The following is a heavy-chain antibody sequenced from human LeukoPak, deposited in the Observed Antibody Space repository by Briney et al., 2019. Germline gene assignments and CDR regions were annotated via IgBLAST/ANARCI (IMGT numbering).Heavy chain of an antibody. J-gene: IGHJ4*02. CDR3: ARHGIVDSSRKYYFDY. CDR1: GGSISTYY. V-gene: IGHV4-59*08. CDR2: IYYSGST. Sequence: SETLSLTCSVSGGSISTYYWSWIRQPPGKGLEWIGYIYYSGSTSYNPSLKSRVTISVDTSKNQFSLDLSSVTAADTAVYYCARHGIVDSSRKYYFDYWGQGTLVTVSS. D-gene: IGHD6-13*01.